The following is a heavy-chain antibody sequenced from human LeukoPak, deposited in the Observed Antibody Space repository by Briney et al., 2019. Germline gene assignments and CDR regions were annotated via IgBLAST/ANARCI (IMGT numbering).Heavy chain of an antibody. J-gene: IGHJ4*02. CDR3: ARDVRSQGAVAGFDY. Sequence: PGGSLRLSCAASGFTFSSFAMSWVRQPPGKGLEWIGEIYHSGSTNYNPSLKSRVTISVDKSKNQFSLKLSSVTAADTAVYYCARDVRSQGAVAGFDYWGQGTLVTVSS. V-gene: IGHV4-4*02. D-gene: IGHD6-19*01. CDR1: GFTFSSFAM. CDR2: IYHSGST.